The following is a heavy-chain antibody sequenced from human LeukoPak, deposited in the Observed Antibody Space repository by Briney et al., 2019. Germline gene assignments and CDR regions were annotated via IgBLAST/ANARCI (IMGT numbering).Heavy chain of an antibody. CDR1: GFTFSSYS. CDR3: ARDYYDILTGYEGVFDI. CDR2: ISSSSSYI. J-gene: IGHJ3*02. D-gene: IGHD3-9*01. V-gene: IGHV3-21*01. Sequence: GGSLRLSCAASGFTFSSYSMNWVRQAPGKGLEWVSSISSSSSYIYYADSVKGRFTISRDNAKNSLYLQMNSLRAEDTAVYYCARDYYDILTGYEGVFDIWGQGTMVTVSS.